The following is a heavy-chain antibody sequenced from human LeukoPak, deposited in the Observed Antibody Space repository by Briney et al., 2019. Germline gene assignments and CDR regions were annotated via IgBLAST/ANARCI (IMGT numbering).Heavy chain of an antibody. CDR2: FDPEDGET. D-gene: IGHD5-18*01. CDR1: GYTLTELS. V-gene: IGHV1-24*01. Sequence: ASVKVSCKVSGYTLTELSMHWVRQAPGKGLEWMGGFDPEDGETIYAQKFQGRVTMTEDTSTDTAYMELSSLRSEDTAEYYCATDLVRGYSYGFDYWGQGTLVTASS. CDR3: ATDLVRGYSYGFDY. J-gene: IGHJ4*02.